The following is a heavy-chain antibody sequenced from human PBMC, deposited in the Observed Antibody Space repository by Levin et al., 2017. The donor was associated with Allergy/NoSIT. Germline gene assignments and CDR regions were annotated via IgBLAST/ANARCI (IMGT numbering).Heavy chain of an antibody. Sequence: LSLTCVASGFTFSNSAVSWVRQAPGKGLEWVSGISGSGDSTTYIDSVKGRFTISRDNSKNTLYLQMNTLRAEDTAVYYCARGKCGGSWCRPPFDYWGQGTLVTVSS. CDR2: ISGSGDST. J-gene: IGHJ4*02. CDR1: GFTFSNSA. V-gene: IGHV3-23*01. CDR3: ARGKCGGSWCRPPFDY. D-gene: IGHD2-15*01.